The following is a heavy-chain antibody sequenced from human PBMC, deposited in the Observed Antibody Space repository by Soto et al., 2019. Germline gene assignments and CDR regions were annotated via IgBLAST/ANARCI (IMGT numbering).Heavy chain of an antibody. CDR2: ISGSGGTT. V-gene: IGHV3-23*01. CDR1: GFTFNTSA. Sequence: PGGSLRLSCTASGFTFNTSAMNWVRQAPGKGLEWVSGISGSGGTTYYADSVKGRFTISRDGSKNTVFLQMNSLRAEDTAVYYCAKDLGYCSSTACYDFYAMDVWGQGTTVTVSS. D-gene: IGHD2-2*01. J-gene: IGHJ6*02. CDR3: AKDLGYCSSTACYDFYAMDV.